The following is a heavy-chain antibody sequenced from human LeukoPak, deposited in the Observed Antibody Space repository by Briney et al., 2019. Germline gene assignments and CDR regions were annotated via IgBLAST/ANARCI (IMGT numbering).Heavy chain of an antibody. CDR3: ARIPRTYCSGGSCYDY. V-gene: IGHV4-59*01. CDR2: IYYSGST. J-gene: IGHJ4*02. Sequence: SETLSLTCTVSGGSISSYYWSWIRQPPGKGLEWIGYIYYSGSTNYNPSLKSRVTISVDTSKNQFSLKLSSVTAADTAMYYCARIPRTYCSGGSCYDYWGQGTLVTVSS. D-gene: IGHD2-15*01. CDR1: GGSISSYY.